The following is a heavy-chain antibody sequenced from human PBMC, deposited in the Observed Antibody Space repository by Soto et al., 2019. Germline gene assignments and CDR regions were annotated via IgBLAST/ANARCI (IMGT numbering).Heavy chain of an antibody. CDR3: ANGESSAWRAFGY. CDR2: IDTLVCGA. Sequence: GGSLRLSCAASGFTFSTYAMSWVCLPSVQGLEGVPSIDTLVCGAYYADSVTSRYTSSRANSNITLSLQKTSQSADDTAIYYSANGESSAWRAFGYWGRESLGT. D-gene: IGHD3-10*01. CDR1: GFTFSTYA. J-gene: IGHJ4*02. V-gene: IGHV3-23*05.